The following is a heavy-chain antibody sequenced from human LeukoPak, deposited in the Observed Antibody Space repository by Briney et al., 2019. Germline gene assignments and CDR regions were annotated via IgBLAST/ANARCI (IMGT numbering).Heavy chain of an antibody. CDR3: VKRRETVRGAFDY. J-gene: IGHJ4*02. Sequence: PGGSLRLSCAASGFTFSTYDIMWVRQTPDSGLEWVSIISGSGGTTYYADSVKGRFTISRDNSKNTLYLEMNSLRADDTAVYYCVKRRETVRGAFDYWGQGTLVTVSS. CDR2: ISGSGGTT. V-gene: IGHV3-23*01. D-gene: IGHD3-10*02. CDR1: GFTFSTYD.